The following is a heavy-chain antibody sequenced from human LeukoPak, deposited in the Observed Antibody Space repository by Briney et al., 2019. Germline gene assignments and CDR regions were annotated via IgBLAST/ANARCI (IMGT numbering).Heavy chain of an antibody. J-gene: IGHJ5*02. V-gene: IGHV4-39*07. CDR3: ARVDYYGSGSLISWFDP. CDR1: GGSISSSRYY. D-gene: IGHD3-10*01. Sequence: PSETLSLTCTVSGGSISSSRYYWGWIRQPPGKGLEWIGSIYDSDNTYYNPSLKSRVTISVDTSKNQFSLKLSSVTAADTAVYYCARVDYYGSGSLISWFDPWGQGTLDTVSS. CDR2: IYDSDNT.